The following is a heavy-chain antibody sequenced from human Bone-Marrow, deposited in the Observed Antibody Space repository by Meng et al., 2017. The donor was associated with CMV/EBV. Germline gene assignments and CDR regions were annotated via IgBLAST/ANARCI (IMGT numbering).Heavy chain of an antibody. CDR3: ASRSKYYDFSS. CDR2: IYHSGST. D-gene: IGHD3-3*01. Sequence: SETLSLTCTVSGYSISSGYYWGWIRQPPGKGLEWIGSIYHSGSTYYNPSLKSRVTISVDTSKNQFSLKLSSVTAADTAVYYCASRSKYYDFSSCGQGTLVTASS. V-gene: IGHV4-38-2*02. J-gene: IGHJ4*02. CDR1: GYSISSGYY.